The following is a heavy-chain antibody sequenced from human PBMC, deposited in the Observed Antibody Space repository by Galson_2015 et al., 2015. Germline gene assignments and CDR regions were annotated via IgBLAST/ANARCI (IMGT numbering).Heavy chain of an antibody. CDR2: TYYRSKWYN. CDR1: GDSVSSSSAS. D-gene: IGHD2-15*01. CDR3: ARGVQGGFGI. V-gene: IGHV6-1*01. J-gene: IGHJ3*02. Sequence: CAISGDSVSSSSASWNWIRQSPWRGLEWLGRTYYRSKWYNEYAVSVKSRITINPDTSKDQFSLQLNSVTPEDSAVYYCARGVQGGFGIWGQGTMVTVSS.